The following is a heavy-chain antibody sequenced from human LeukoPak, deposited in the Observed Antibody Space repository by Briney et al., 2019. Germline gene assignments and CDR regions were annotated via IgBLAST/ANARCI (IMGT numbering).Heavy chain of an antibody. J-gene: IGHJ6*02. Sequence: ASVKVSCKASGYTFTSYDINWVRQATGQGLEWMGWMNPNSGNTGYAQKFQGRVTMTRNTSISTAYMELSSLRSEGTAVYYCARELVPAAKSPYYYYYGMDVWGQGTTATVSS. D-gene: IGHD2-2*01. V-gene: IGHV1-8*01. CDR2: MNPNSGNT. CDR1: GYTFTSYD. CDR3: ARELVPAAKSPYYYYYGMDV.